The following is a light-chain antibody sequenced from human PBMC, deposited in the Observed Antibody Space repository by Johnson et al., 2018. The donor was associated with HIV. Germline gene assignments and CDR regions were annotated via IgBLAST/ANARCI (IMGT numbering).Light chain of an antibody. Sequence: SVLTQPPSVSAASGQKVNISCSGSSSNIGNNYVSWYQQLPGTAPKLLIYDNNKRPSGIPDRFSGSKSGTSATLGITGLQTGDEADYYCGTWVSSLNPHYVFGTGTKVTVL. V-gene: IGLV1-51*01. CDR2: DNN. CDR1: SSNIGNNY. J-gene: IGLJ1*01. CDR3: GTWVSSLNPHYV.